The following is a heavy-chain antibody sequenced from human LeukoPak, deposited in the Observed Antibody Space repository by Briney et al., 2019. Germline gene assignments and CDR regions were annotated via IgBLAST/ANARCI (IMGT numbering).Heavy chain of an antibody. Sequence: GESLKISCKTSGYSFTNYWIGWVRQMPGKGLEWMGIIYPGDSDLRYSPSFQGQVTISADKSISTAYLQWSSLRASDTAMYYCARLARTGYSSSWFDYWGQGTLVTVSS. CDR2: IYPGDSDL. V-gene: IGHV5-51*01. J-gene: IGHJ4*02. D-gene: IGHD6-13*01. CDR1: GYSFTNYW. CDR3: ARLARTGYSSSWFDY.